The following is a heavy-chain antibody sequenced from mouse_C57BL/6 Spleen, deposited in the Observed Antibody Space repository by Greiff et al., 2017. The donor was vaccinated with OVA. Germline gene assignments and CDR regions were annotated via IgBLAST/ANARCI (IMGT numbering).Heavy chain of an antibody. CDR3: TRGENGNSYYFDY. V-gene: IGHV1-15*01. J-gene: IGHJ2*01. D-gene: IGHD2-1*01. Sequence: QVQLQQSGAELVRPGASVTLSCKASGYTFTDYEMHWVKQTPVHGLEWIGAIDPETGGTAYNQKFKGKAILTADKSSSTAYMELRSLTSEDSAVYYCTRGENGNSYYFDYWGQGTTLTVSS. CDR1: GYTFTDYE. CDR2: IDPETGGT.